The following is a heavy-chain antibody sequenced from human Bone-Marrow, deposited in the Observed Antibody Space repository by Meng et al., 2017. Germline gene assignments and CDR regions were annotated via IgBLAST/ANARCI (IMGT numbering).Heavy chain of an antibody. D-gene: IGHD2-15*01. V-gene: IGHV4-34*01. Sequence: VLLQQWRAGLLTPSEILSLPCAVYVGSFIGYYWSWLRQPPGKGLEWIGEINHSGSTNYNPSLKSRVTISVDTSKHQFSLNLSSVTAAYTSVYYCARGGYCSGGSCNWGQGTLVTVSS. CDR3: ARGGYCSGGSCN. J-gene: IGHJ4*02. CDR1: VGSFIGYY. CDR2: INHSGST.